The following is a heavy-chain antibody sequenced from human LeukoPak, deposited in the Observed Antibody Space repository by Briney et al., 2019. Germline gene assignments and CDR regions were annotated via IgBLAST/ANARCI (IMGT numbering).Heavy chain of an antibody. V-gene: IGHV3-30*02. J-gene: IGHJ4*02. D-gene: IGHD1-26*01. CDR3: ARDKVVGATLFDY. CDR2: IRYDGSNK. Sequence: GGSLRLSCAASGFTFSSYGMHWVRQAPGKGLEWVAFIRYDGSNKYYADSAKSRFTISRDNAKNALYLQMNSLRAEDTAVYYCARDKVVGATLFDYWGQGALVTVSS. CDR1: GFTFSSYG.